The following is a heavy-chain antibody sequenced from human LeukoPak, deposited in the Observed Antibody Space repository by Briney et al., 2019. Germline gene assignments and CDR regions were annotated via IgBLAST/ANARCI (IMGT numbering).Heavy chain of an antibody. CDR2: FDPEDGET. D-gene: IGHD3-22*01. CDR3: ATLHYYDSSGYFPWFDP. V-gene: IGHV1-24*01. Sequence: ASVKVSCKVSGYTLTELSMHWVRQAPGKGLEWMGGFDPEDGETIYAQKFQGRVTMTEDTSTDTAYMELSSLRSEDTAVYHCATLHYYDSSGYFPWFDPWGQGTLVTVSS. CDR1: GYTLTELS. J-gene: IGHJ5*02.